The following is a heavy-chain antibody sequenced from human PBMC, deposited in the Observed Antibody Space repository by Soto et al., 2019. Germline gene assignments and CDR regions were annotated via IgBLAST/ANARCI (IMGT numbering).Heavy chain of an antibody. J-gene: IGHJ3*02. V-gene: IGHV3-48*03. D-gene: IGHD1-26*01. Sequence: EVQLVESGGGLVQPGGSLRLSCAASGFTFSSFEMNWLRQAPGKGLEWVSYIDATGTIIYYADSVKGRFTIPRDNSKNSLVLQMSRLRAEDTAVYYCARDRWHATWYPGAFDILGRGTVVTVSS. CDR2: IDATGTII. CDR3: ARDRWHATWYPGAFDI. CDR1: GFTFSSFE.